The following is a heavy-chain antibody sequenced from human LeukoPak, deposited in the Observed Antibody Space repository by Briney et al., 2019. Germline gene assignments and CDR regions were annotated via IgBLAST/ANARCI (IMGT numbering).Heavy chain of an antibody. CDR2: INHSEST. D-gene: IGHD6-19*01. J-gene: IGHJ6*02. CDR3: ARVMGIAVAGTNLVGNYYYYYGMDV. CDR1: GGSFSGYY. Sequence: PSETLSLTCAVYGGSFSGYYWSWIRQPPGKGLEWIGEINHSESTNYNPPLKSRVTISVDTSKNQFSLKLSSVTAADTAVYYCARVMGIAVAGTNLVGNYYYYYGMDVWGQGTTVTVSS. V-gene: IGHV4-34*01.